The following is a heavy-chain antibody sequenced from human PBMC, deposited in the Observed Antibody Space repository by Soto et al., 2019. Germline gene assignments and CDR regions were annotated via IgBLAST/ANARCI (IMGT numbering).Heavy chain of an antibody. D-gene: IGHD2-15*01. Sequence: QVQLVESGGGVVQPGRSLRLSCAASGFTFSSYGMHWVRQAPGKGLERVAVIWYDGSNKYYADSVKGRFTISRDNSKNTLYLQMNSLRAEDTAVYYCARDGYCSGGSCYSVTVFDYWGQGTLVTVSA. CDR1: GFTFSSYG. V-gene: IGHV3-33*01. J-gene: IGHJ4*02. CDR2: IWYDGSNK. CDR3: ARDGYCSGGSCYSVTVFDY.